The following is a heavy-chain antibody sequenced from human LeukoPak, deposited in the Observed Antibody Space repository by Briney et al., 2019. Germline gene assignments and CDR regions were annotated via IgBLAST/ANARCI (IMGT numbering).Heavy chain of an antibody. V-gene: IGHV4-4*02. CDR3: ARRAYSSGWYSRVGYYFDY. Sequence: SETLSPTCAVSGGSISSSNWWSWVRQPPGKGLEWIGEIYRSGSTNYNPSLKSRVTISVDKSKNQFSLKLSSVTAADTAVYYCARRAYSSGWYSRVGYYFDYWGQGTLVTVSS. D-gene: IGHD6-19*01. CDR2: IYRSGST. CDR1: GGSISSSNW. J-gene: IGHJ4*02.